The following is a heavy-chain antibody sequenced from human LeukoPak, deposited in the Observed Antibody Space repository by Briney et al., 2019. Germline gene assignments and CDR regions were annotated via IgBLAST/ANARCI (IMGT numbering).Heavy chain of an antibody. J-gene: IGHJ4*02. D-gene: IGHD3-10*01. CDR2: IIPIFGTA. CDR3: ASGKYYYGSGSYPYGGYYFDY. Sequence: SAKVSCKASGGTFSSYAISWVRQAPGQVLELMGGIIPIFGTANYAQKFQGRVTITADESTSTAYMELSSLRSEDTAVYYCASGKYYYGSGSYPYGGYYFDYWGQGTLVTVSS. CDR1: GGTFSSYA. V-gene: IGHV1-69*01.